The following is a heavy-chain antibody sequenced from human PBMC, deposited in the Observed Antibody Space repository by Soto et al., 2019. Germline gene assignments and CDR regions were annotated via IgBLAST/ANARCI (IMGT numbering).Heavy chain of an antibody. D-gene: IGHD2-21*02. CDR2: IIPIFGTA. CDR3: ARRSRGVTNWFDP. V-gene: IGHV1-69*13. J-gene: IGHJ5*02. Sequence: SVKVSCKASGGTFSSYAISWVRQAPGQGLEWMGGIIPIFGTANYAQKFQGRVTITADESTSTAYMELSSPRSEDTAVYYCARRSRGVTNWFDPWGQGTLVTVSS. CDR1: GGTFSSYA.